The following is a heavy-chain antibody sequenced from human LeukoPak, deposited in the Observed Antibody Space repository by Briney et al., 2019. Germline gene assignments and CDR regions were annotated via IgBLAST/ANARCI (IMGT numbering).Heavy chain of an antibody. D-gene: IGHD2-8*02. J-gene: IGHJ4*02. CDR2: ISGNGRST. V-gene: IGHV3-23*01. Sequence: GGSLRLSCAASGFTFSSYAMSWVRQAPGKGLEWVSTISGNGRSTYYGDSVKGRFTISRDNSENTLSLQMNSLRAEDTAVYYCAKEYYVLLVYALGGSFDYWGRGTLVTVSS. CDR3: AKEYYVLLVYALGGSFDY. CDR1: GFTFSSYA.